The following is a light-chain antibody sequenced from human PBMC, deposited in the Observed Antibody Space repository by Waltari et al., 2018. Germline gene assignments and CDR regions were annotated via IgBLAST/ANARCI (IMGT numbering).Light chain of an antibody. J-gene: IGKJ4*01. CDR3: QHYGSSLLT. V-gene: IGKV3-20*01. Sequence: EIVLTQSPGTLSLSPGERATLSCRASQSIGSSYLAWYQQKPGQAPRLLIYGASYRATGIPDRFSGSGSGTDFTLTISRLEPEDFAVYFCQHYGSSLLTFGGGTKVEIK. CDR1: QSIGSSY. CDR2: GAS.